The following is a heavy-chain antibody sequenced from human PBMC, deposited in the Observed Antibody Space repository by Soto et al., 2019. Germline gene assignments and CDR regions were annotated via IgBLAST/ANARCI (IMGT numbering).Heavy chain of an antibody. CDR1: GGSISSYY. CDR2: IYYSGST. CDR3: ARWGDYGGLYCFDY. J-gene: IGHJ4*02. D-gene: IGHD4-17*01. Sequence: SETLSLTCTLSGGSISSYYWRWIRQPPGKGPEWIGYIYYSGSTNYNPSLKSRVTISVDTSKNQFSLKLSSVTAADTAVYYCARWGDYGGLYCFDYWGQGTLVTVSS. V-gene: IGHV4-59*01.